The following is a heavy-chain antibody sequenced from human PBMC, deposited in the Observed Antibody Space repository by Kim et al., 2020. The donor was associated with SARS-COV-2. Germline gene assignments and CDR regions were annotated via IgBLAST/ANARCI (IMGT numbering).Heavy chain of an antibody. CDR1: GFTFSNYA. Sequence: GGSLRLSCAASGFTFSNYAMSWVRQAPGKGLEWVSVIYTGGSSTYYGDSVKGRFTISRDDSKNTLYLQMNSLRAEDTAVYYCAKDQSMRGIVRGIISFNYWGQGTLVTVSS. D-gene: IGHD3-10*01. CDR2: IYTGGSST. V-gene: IGHV3-23*03. CDR3: AKDQSMRGIVRGIISFNY. J-gene: IGHJ4*02.